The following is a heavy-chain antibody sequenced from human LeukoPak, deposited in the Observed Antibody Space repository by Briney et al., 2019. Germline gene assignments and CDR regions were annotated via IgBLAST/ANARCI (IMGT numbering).Heavy chain of an antibody. D-gene: IGHD1-26*01. Sequence: ASVKVSCKASGYTFIGYYIHWVRQAPGQGLEWMGFININGGGTKYAEKFQGRVLMTKDTSITTDYMELSGLRSDDTAMYFCAREDSGSYSPFDYWGQGTLVTVSS. CDR1: GYTFIGYY. J-gene: IGHJ4*02. CDR2: ININGGGT. V-gene: IGHV1-2*02. CDR3: AREDSGSYSPFDY.